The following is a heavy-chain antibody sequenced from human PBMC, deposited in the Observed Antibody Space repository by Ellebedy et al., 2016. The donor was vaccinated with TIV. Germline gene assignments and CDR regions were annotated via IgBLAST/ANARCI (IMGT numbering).Heavy chain of an antibody. Sequence: GGSLRLSCAASGFSFRSYWMSWVRQVPGKGLEWVANIYQDGGVQYYVDSVKGRFTISRDNADNSLFLQMNSLRAEDTAVYYCARRGSYGDYAVQINSWFDTWGRGTLVAVPS. CDR1: GFSFRSYW. D-gene: IGHD4-17*01. V-gene: IGHV3-7*01. J-gene: IGHJ5*02. CDR2: IYQDGGVQ. CDR3: ARRGSYGDYAVQINSWFDT.